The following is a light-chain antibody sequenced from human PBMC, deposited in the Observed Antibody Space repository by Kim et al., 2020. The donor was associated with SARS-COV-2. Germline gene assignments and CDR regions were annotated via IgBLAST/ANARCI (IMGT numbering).Light chain of an antibody. Sequence: PGRTARITCGGNSIGSKSALWYQQMPGQAPVLVISYDSDRPSGIPERFSGSNSGNTATLTISRVEAGDEADYYCQVWDSSSDHRVVFGGGTQLTVL. CDR2: YDS. CDR3: QVWDSSSDHRVV. CDR1: SIGSKS. V-gene: IGLV3-21*04. J-gene: IGLJ2*01.